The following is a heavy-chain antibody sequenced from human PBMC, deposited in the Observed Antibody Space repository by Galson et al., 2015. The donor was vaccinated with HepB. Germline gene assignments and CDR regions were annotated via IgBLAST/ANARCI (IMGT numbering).Heavy chain of an antibody. CDR3: ARDAMGRGSGSYSAFDY. CDR2: ISSAGNIP. J-gene: IGHJ4*02. D-gene: IGHD1-26*01. Sequence: SLRLSCAGSGFTYTMQWVRQAPDEGLEWVAAISSAGNIPFHADSVNSRFTFSRDNSENMLYLQMNSLRVEDTAIYYCARDAMGRGSGSYSAFDYWGQGTLVTVSS. V-gene: IGHV3-30*19. CDR1: GFTYT.